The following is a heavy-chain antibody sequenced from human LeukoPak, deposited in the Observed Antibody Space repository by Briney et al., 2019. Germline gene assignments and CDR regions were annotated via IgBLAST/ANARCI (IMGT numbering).Heavy chain of an antibody. J-gene: IGHJ5*02. CDR1: GGSFSGYY. V-gene: IGHV4-34*01. CDR2: INHGGRT. D-gene: IGHD2-2*02. CDR3: ARGLELGYCSGASCYIWFDP. Sequence: PSETLSLTCVVSGGSFSGYYWSRIRQPPGKGLEWIGEINHGGRTNYSPSLKSRVTISVDPSKNQFSLNLRSVTTADTAVYYCARGLELGYCSGASCYIWFDPWGQGTLVSVSS.